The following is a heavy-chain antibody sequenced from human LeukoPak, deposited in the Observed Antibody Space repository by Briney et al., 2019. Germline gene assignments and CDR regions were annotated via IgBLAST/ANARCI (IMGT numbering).Heavy chain of an antibody. J-gene: IGHJ1*01. Sequence: PSETLSLTCTVSGGSISSYYWSWIRQPAGKGLEWIGRIYTSGRTNYNPSLKSRVTMSVDTSKNQFSLKLSSVTAADTAVYYCVRIWFGESEYFQHWGQGTLVTVSS. V-gene: IGHV4-4*07. CDR1: GGSISSYY. CDR2: IYTSGRT. CDR3: VRIWFGESEYFQH. D-gene: IGHD3-10*01.